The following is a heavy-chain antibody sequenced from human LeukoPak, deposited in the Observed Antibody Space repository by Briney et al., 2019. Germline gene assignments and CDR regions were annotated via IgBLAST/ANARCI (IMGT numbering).Heavy chain of an antibody. Sequence: HPGGSLRLSCVDSGFTLGNYCMIWVRQAQWKGLEWVANIKQDGSEKYYVDSVKGRFTISRDNAKNSLYLQMNSLRAEDTAVYYCARDQGHSGYDLLDYWGQGALVTVSS. CDR1: GFTLGNYC. D-gene: IGHD5-12*01. V-gene: IGHV3-7*03. J-gene: IGHJ4*02. CDR3: ARDQGHSGYDLLDY. CDR2: IKQDGSEK.